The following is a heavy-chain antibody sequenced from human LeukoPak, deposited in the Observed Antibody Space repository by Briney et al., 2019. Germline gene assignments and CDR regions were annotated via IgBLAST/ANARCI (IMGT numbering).Heavy chain of an antibody. Sequence: PSETLSLTCTVSGASVTSYYWNWIRQPPGKGLEWIGYILYSGTTNYNPSLNSRVTMSLDMSKTQFSLGLSSVSAADTDVYYCARRIIARGLGQENWFDLWGQGILVTVSS. CDR3: ARRIIARGLGQENWFDL. D-gene: IGHD3-16*01. CDR1: GASVTSYY. V-gene: IGHV4-59*02. CDR2: ILYSGTT. J-gene: IGHJ5*02.